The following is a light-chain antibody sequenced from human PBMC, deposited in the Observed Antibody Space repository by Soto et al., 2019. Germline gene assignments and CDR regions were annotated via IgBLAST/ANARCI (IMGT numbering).Light chain of an antibody. CDR3: SSYSISTAYL. CDR1: SSDVGGYDY. Sequence: QSALSQPASVCGSPGQSVTISCTGTSSDVGGYDYVSWYQLHPGKAPKLMVFEVSNRPSGVSYRFSGSKYGNTASLTISGLQAQDEADYFCSSYSISTAYLFGTGTTVTVL. CDR2: EVS. V-gene: IGLV2-14*01. J-gene: IGLJ1*01.